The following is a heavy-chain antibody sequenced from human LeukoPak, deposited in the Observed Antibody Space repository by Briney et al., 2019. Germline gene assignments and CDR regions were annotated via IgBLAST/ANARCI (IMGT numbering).Heavy chain of an antibody. CDR3: ARPRVGATGWFDP. Sequence: GGSLRLSCAAAGFTFSTYSMNWVRQAPGKGLEWVSSISSTSIYRYYADSVKGRFTISRDNAKNSLYLQMSSLRAEDTAVYYCARPRVGATGWFDPWGQGTLVTVSS. D-gene: IGHD1-26*01. CDR2: ISSTSIYR. CDR1: GFTFSTYS. V-gene: IGHV3-21*01. J-gene: IGHJ5*02.